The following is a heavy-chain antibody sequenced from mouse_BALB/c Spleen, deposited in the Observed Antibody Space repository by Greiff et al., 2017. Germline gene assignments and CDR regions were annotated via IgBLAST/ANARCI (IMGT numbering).Heavy chain of an antibody. Sequence: EVQLVESGGGLVKPGGSLKLSCAASGFAFSSYDMSWVRQTPEKRLEWVAYISSGGGSTYYPDTVKGRFTISRDNAKNTLYLQMSSLKSDDTATYYCANFYYRYDAFAYWGQGTLVTVSA. V-gene: IGHV5-12-1*01. J-gene: IGHJ3*01. CDR3: ANFYYRYDAFAY. CDR1: GFAFSSYD. D-gene: IGHD2-14*01. CDR2: ISSGGGST.